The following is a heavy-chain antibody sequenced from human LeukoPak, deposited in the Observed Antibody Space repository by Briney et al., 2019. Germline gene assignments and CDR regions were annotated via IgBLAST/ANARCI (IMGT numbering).Heavy chain of an antibody. Sequence: GGSLRLSXAASGFTFRSYAMHWVRQPPGKGLEYVSAISSNGGSTYYANSVKGRFTISRDNSKNTLYLQMGSLRAEDMAVYYCARVGSGSYYYWGQGTLVTVSS. V-gene: IGHV3-64*01. CDR1: GFTFRSYA. CDR2: ISSNGGST. CDR3: ARVGSGSYYY. D-gene: IGHD3-10*01. J-gene: IGHJ4*02.